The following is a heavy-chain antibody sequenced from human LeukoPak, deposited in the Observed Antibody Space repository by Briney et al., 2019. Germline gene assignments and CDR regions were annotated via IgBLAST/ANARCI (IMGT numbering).Heavy chain of an antibody. Sequence: ASVKVSCKASGYTFTGYYMHWVRQAPGQGLEWMGWINPNSGGTNYAQKFQGRVTMTRDTSISTAYMELSRLRSDDTAVYYCARDEGFPPSLGSGWYEDWFDPWGQGTLVTVSS. D-gene: IGHD6-19*01. CDR2: INPNSGGT. V-gene: IGHV1-2*02. CDR3: ARDEGFPPSLGSGWYEDWFDP. J-gene: IGHJ5*02. CDR1: GYTFTGYY.